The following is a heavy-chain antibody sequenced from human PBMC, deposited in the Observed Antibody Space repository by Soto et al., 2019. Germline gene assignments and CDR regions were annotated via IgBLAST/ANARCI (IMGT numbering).Heavy chain of an antibody. CDR1: GASIACSSY. D-gene: IGHD2-8*02. V-gene: IGHV4-4*07. Sequence: SETLSLTCSVSGASIACSSYWSWIRQPAGKGLEWIGRFSLSGTTNYSPSLRSRVTMSADVSKNQFSLRLTSVTAADTALYYCARGMTPPGAPAWYYFDSWGQGTLVTVSS. CDR2: FSLSGTT. J-gene: IGHJ4*02. CDR3: ARGMTPPGAPAWYYFDS.